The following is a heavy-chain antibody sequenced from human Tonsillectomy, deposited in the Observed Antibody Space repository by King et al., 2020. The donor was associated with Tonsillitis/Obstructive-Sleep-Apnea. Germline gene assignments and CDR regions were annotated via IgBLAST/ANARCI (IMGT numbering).Heavy chain of an antibody. CDR1: GFTFKSYS. CDR2: ISSSSSTI. V-gene: IGHV3-48*02. D-gene: IGHD3-10*01. J-gene: IGHJ4*02. Sequence: VQLVESGGALVQPGGSLRLSCAASGFTFKSYSMDWVRQAPGKGLEWVAYISSSSSTIYYADAVRGRFTISRDNAQDSLYLQMNSLRDEDTAVYYCARTYYYGSGSYRWGQGTLVTVSS. CDR3: ARTYYYGSGSYR.